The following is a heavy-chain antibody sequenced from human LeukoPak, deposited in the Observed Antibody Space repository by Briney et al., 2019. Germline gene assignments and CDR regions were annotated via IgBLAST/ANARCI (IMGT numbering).Heavy chain of an antibody. J-gene: IGHJ4*02. V-gene: IGHV3-9*03. CDR1: GFTVSSNS. Sequence: GGSLRLSCTVSGFTVSSNSMSWVRQAPGKGLEWVSSINWNSGSIGYADSVKGRFTISRHNAKNSLYLQMNSLRDEDMALYYCAKGYSGSYYSPPIFDFWGQGTLVTVSS. CDR2: INWNSGSI. CDR3: AKGYSGSYYSPPIFDF. D-gene: IGHD1-26*01.